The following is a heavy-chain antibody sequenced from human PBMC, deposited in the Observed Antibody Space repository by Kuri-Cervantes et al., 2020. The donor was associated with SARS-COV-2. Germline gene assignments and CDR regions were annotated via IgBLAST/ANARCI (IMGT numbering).Heavy chain of an antibody. CDR1: GGSISSGGYY. D-gene: IGHD6-13*01. V-gene: IGHV4-30-2*01. J-gene: IGHJ5*02. CDR2: IYHSGST. Sequence: LRLSCTVSGGSISSGGYYWSWIRQPPGKGLEWIGYIYHSGSTYYNPSLKSRVTISVDRSKNQFSLKLSSVTAADTAVYYCARESSSSWYWFDPWGQGTLVTVSS. CDR3: ARESSSSWYWFDP.